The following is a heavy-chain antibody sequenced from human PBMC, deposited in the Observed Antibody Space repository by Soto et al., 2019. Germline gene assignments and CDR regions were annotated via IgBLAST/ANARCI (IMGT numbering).Heavy chain of an antibody. Sequence: ASVQVSCKASGYTFTALSMNWVRQAPGKGLEWMGGFGTYDGETSYVQKFQGRVTMTEDTSTDTAYMELSSLRSEDTAVYYCATVVAGTPRRYNWFDAWGQGTLVTVSS. D-gene: IGHD6-25*01. V-gene: IGHV1-24*01. CDR1: GYTFTALS. CDR2: FGTYDGET. J-gene: IGHJ5*02. CDR3: ATVVAGTPRRYNWFDA.